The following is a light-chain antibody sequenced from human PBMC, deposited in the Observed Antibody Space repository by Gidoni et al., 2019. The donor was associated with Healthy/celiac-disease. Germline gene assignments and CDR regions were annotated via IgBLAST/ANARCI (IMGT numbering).Light chain of an antibody. V-gene: IGKV1-27*01. J-gene: IGKJ4*01. CDR2: GAS. CDR3: QKYASALS. CDR1: QGISNY. Sequence: DIQMTQSPSSLSASVGDRVTITCRASQGISNYLAWYQQKPGKVPKLLIYGASTLQSGVPSRFSGSGSGTDFTLTISSLQPEDVATYSCQKYASALSFGGGTKVEIK.